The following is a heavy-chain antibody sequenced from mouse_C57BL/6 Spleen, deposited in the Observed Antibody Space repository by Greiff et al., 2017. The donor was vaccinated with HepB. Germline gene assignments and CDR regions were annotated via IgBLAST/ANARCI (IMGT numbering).Heavy chain of an antibody. V-gene: IGHV3-6*01. CDR3: ARGNYSNYEAMDY. CDR1: GYSITSGYY. Sequence: DVQLQESGPGLVKPSQSLSLTCSVTGYSITSGYYWNWIRQFPGNKLEWMGYISYDGSNNYNPSLKNRISITRDTSKNQFVLKLNSVTTEDTATYYCARGNYSNYEAMDYWGQGTSVTVSA. J-gene: IGHJ4*01. D-gene: IGHD2-5*01. CDR2: ISYDGSN.